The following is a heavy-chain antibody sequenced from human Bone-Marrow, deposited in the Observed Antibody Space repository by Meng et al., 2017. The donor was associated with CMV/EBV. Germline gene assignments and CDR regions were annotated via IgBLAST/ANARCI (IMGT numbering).Heavy chain of an antibody. CDR2: IGTAGDT. V-gene: IGHV3-13*03. CDR1: GFTFSSYA. J-gene: IGHJ6*02. CDR3: ARDPAVAGTPKPPTGPPYYYYYGMDV. Sequence: GSLKMPRAACGFTFSSYAMHWVRQATGKGLEWVSAIGTAGDTYYPGSVKGQFTISRENAKNSLYLQMNSLRAGDTAVYYCARDPAVAGTPKPPTGPPYYYYYGMDVWGQGTTVTVSS. D-gene: IGHD6-19*01.